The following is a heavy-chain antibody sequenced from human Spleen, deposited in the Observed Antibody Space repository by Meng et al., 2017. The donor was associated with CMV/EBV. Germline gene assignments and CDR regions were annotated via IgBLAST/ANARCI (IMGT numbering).Heavy chain of an antibody. CDR1: GDTFSGFY. V-gene: IGHV1-2*02. D-gene: IGHD3-22*01. Sequence: ASVKVSCKASGDTFSGFYIHWVRQAPGHGLEWTGWINPNTGGTNYAQKFQGRVTMTRDTSSSTAYMEVSSLRSDDTAVYYCARETTYSSGWGDRYYYGMDVWGQGTTVTVSS. CDR3: ARETTYSSGWGDRYYYGMDV. CDR2: INPNTGGT. J-gene: IGHJ6*02.